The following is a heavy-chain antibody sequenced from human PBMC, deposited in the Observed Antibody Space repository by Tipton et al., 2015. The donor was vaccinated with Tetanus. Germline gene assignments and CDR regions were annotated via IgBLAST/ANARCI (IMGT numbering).Heavy chain of an antibody. J-gene: IGHJ4*02. CDR1: GFIFSSYG. Sequence: SLRLSCAASGFIFSSYGIHWVRQAPGKGLEWVAVSWYDGTDQYYADSVKGRFTLSRDNSKNTLYLQMNSLRAEDTALYYWAREAGCSGGSCFSGDFDNWGQGTQVTVSS. CDR3: AREAGCSGGSCFSGDFDN. V-gene: IGHV3-33*01. D-gene: IGHD2-15*01. CDR2: SWYDGTDQ.